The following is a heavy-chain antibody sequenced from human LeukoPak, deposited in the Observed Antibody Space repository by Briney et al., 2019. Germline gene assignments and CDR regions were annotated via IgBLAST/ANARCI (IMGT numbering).Heavy chain of an antibody. CDR3: ARAYYDFWSGYYEAFDY. Sequence: GASVKVSCEASGGTFSSYAISWVRQAPGQGLEWMGWINPNSGGTNYAQKFQGRVTMTRDTSISTAYMELSRLRSDDTAVYYCARAYYDFWSGYYEAFDYWGQGTLVTVSS. J-gene: IGHJ4*02. CDR2: INPNSGGT. D-gene: IGHD3-3*01. V-gene: IGHV1-2*02. CDR1: GGTFSSYA.